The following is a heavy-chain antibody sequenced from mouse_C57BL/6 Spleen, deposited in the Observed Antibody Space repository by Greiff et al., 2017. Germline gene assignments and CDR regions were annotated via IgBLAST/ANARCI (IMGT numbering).Heavy chain of an antibody. Sequence: QVQLQQPGAELVMPGASVKLSCKASGYTFTSYWMHWVKQRPGQGLEWIGEIDPSDSYTNYNQKFKGKSTLTVDKSSSTAYMQLSSLTSEDSAVYYCANKPYYGYGAWFAYWGQGTLVTVSA. V-gene: IGHV1-69*01. CDR2: IDPSDSYT. CDR1: GYTFTSYW. J-gene: IGHJ3*01. D-gene: IGHD2-9*01. CDR3: ANKPYYGYGAWFAY.